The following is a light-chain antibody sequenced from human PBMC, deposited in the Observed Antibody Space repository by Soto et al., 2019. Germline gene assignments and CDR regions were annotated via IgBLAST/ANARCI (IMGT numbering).Light chain of an antibody. J-gene: IGKJ3*01. Sequence: DIQLTQSPSFLSASVGDRVTITCRASQGISSYLAWYQQKPGKAPKLLIYAASTLQSGVPSMFSGSGSGTEFTLTISSLQPEDFATYYCQQLNSYPRGVTFGPGTKVDIK. CDR1: QGISSY. CDR2: AAS. V-gene: IGKV1-9*01. CDR3: QQLNSYPRGVT.